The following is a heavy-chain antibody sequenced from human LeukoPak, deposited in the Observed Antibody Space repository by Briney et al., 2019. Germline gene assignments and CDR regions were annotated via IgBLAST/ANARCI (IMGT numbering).Heavy chain of an antibody. CDR2: ISGSGGST. V-gene: IGHV3-23*01. CDR3: AKNNGYGDYRNYYYVDV. D-gene: IGHD4-17*01. CDR1: GFTFSSYA. J-gene: IGHJ6*03. Sequence: PGGSLRLSCAASGFTFSSYAMSWVRQAPGKGLEWVSAISGSGGSTYYADSVKGRFTISRDNSKNMLYLQMNSLRAEDTAVYYCAKNNGYGDYRNYYYVDVWGKGTTVTVSS.